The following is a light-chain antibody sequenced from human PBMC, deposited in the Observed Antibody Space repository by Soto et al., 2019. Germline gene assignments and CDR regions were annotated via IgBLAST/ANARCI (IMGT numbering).Light chain of an antibody. V-gene: IGLV2-14*01. Sequence: QSALTQPASVSGSPGQSITISCTGTSSDVGGYNYVSWYQQHPGKAPKLMIYDVSNRPSGVSNRFSGSKSGNTASLTISGLQAEDEADYYCNSYTSSSTLVFGGGTEVTVL. J-gene: IGLJ2*01. CDR1: SSDVGGYNY. CDR3: NSYTSSSTLV. CDR2: DVS.